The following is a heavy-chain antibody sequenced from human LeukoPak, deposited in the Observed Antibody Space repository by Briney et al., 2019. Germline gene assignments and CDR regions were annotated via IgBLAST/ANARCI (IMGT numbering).Heavy chain of an antibody. Sequence: SQTLSLTCAISGDSVSSNSAAWNWIRQSPSRGLEWLGRTYYRSKWFNDYAVSVKSRITINPDTSKNQFSLQLNSVTPEDTAVYYCARGPTYYDFRSGYPNWFDPWGQGTLVTVSS. J-gene: IGHJ5*02. D-gene: IGHD3-3*01. CDR3: ARGPTYYDFRSGYPNWFDP. V-gene: IGHV6-1*01. CDR1: GDSVSSNSAA. CDR2: TYYRSKWFN.